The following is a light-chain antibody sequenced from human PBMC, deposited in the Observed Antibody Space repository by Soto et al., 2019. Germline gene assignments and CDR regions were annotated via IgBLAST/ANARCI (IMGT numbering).Light chain of an antibody. V-gene: IGKV3-11*01. J-gene: IGKJ4*01. CDR1: QSVSNY. CDR3: QQRHNWLT. CDR2: YAT. Sequence: EVVLTQSPATLSLSPGERATLSCRASQSVSNYLAWYQQKPGQAPRVLIYYATNRATGIPARFSGSGSGTDFTLTISSLEPEDSAVYYCQQRHNWLTFGGGTKVEIK.